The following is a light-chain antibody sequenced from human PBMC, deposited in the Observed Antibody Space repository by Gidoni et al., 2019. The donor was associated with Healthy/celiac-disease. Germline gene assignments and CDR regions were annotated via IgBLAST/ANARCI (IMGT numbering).Light chain of an antibody. J-gene: IGKJ5*01. Sequence: EIVLTQSPATLSLSPGERATLSCRARQSVSSNLAWYQQKPCHAPRLLIYGASTRATGIPARFSGSGSGTECTLTISSLQSEDFAVYYCQQYNNWLITFGQGTRLEIK. CDR2: GAS. CDR1: QSVSSN. CDR3: QQYNNWLIT. V-gene: IGKV3-15*01.